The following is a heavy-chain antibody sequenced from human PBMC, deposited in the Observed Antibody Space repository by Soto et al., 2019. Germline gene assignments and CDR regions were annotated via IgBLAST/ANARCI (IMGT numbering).Heavy chain of an antibody. CDR3: ARRIVMATAEDNWFDP. D-gene: IGHD2-21*02. Sequence: GESLKISCKGSGYTFFNYWITWVRQIPGKGLEWMGSIYPGDSDIRYSPSFQGQVTISADKSISTAYLHWRSLKTSDTAIYYCARRIVMATAEDNWFDPWGQGTLVTVSS. V-gene: IGHV5-51*01. J-gene: IGHJ5*02. CDR2: IYPGDSDI. CDR1: GYTFFNYW.